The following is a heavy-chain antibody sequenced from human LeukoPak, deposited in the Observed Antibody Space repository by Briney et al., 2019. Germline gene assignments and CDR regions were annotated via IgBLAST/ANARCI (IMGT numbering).Heavy chain of an antibody. CDR2: VNSRGNT. V-gene: IGHV4-39*07. CDR3: ARDAGTYCTSAACHSFDS. D-gene: IGHD2-8*02. CDR1: GDSISRNAFY. Sequence: SETLSLTCIVSGDSISRNAFYWGWVRQPPGKRLEWIGGVNSRGNTNYNPSLQSRVTISADTSRNHFSLKMNSVTAADTAVYFCARDAGTYCTSAACHSFDSWGQGTLVTVSS. J-gene: IGHJ4*02.